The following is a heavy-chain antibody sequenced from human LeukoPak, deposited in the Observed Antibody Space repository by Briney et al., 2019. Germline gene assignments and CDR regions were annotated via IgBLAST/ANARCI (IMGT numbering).Heavy chain of an antibody. V-gene: IGHV1-69*13. Sequence: ASVKVSCKASGGTFSSYAISWVRQAPGQGLEWMGGIIPIFGTANYAQKFQGRVTITADESTSTAYMELSSLRSEDTAMYYCARRGKSCGGDCFDYYGMDVWGQGTTVTVSS. CDR1: GGTFSSYA. CDR3: ARRGKSCGGDCFDYYGMDV. CDR2: IIPIFGTA. J-gene: IGHJ6*02. D-gene: IGHD2-21*01.